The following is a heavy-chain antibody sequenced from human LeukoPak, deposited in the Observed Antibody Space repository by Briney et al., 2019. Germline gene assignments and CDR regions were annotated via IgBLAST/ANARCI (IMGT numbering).Heavy chain of an antibody. CDR2: IWYDGSNK. CDR1: GFTFSNYV. V-gene: IGHV3-33*01. Sequence: PGRSLRLSCAASGFTFSNYVMHWVRQAPGKGLEWVAVIWYDGSNKYYADSVKGRFTISRDNSKNTLDLQMNSLRAEDTAVYHCARGFNSFDYWGQGTLVTTSS. J-gene: IGHJ4*02. D-gene: IGHD3-10*01. CDR3: ARGFNSFDY.